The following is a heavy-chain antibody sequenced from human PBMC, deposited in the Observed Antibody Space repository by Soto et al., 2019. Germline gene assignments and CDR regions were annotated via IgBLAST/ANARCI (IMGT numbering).Heavy chain of an antibody. CDR1: GGSFSGYY. Sequence: PSETLSLTCAVYGGSFSGYYWSWIRQPPGKGLEWIGEINHSGSTNYNPSLKSRVTISVDTSKNQFSLKLSSVTAADTAVYYCALSTVVTQVIDYWGQGTLVTVS. CDR3: ALSTVVTQVIDY. V-gene: IGHV4-34*01. J-gene: IGHJ4*02. D-gene: IGHD4-17*01. CDR2: INHSGST.